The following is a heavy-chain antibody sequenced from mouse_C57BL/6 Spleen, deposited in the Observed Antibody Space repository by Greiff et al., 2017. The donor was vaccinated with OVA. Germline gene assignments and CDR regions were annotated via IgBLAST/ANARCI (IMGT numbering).Heavy chain of an antibody. CDR2: IDPEDGDT. CDR3: TTSSYCDSSSAWFAY. D-gene: IGHD1-1*01. V-gene: IGHV14-1*01. J-gene: IGHJ3*01. Sequence: EVQLQQSGAELVRPGASVKLSCTASGFNIKDYYMHWVKQRPEQGLEWIGRIDPEDGDTEYAPKFKGKATMTADTSSNTAYLQLSSLTSEDTAVYYYTTSSYCDSSSAWFAYWGQGTLVTVSA. CDR1: GFNIKDYY.